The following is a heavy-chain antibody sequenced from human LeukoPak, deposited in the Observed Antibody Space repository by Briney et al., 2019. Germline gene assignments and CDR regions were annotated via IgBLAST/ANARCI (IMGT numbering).Heavy chain of an antibody. V-gene: IGHV3-23*01. J-gene: IGHJ6*03. D-gene: IGHD2-15*01. CDR1: GFTFSSYG. CDR2: ISGSGGST. CDR3: AKSRGNCSGGSCPYYYYYLDV. Sequence: PGGSLRLSCAASGFTFSSYGMSWVRQAPGKGLERVSAISGSGGSTYYADSVKGRSTISRDNSKNTLYLQMNSLRAEDTAVYYCAKSRGNCSGGSCPYYYYYLDVWGKGTTVTISS.